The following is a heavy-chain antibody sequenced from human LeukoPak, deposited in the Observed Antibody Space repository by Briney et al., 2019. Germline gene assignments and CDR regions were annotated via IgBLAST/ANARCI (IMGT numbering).Heavy chain of an antibody. CDR3: ARDPGYDFWSGYRYYYYGMDV. V-gene: IGHV1-2*06. D-gene: IGHD3-3*01. Sequence: ASVKVSCKASGYTFTGYYMHCVRQAPGQGLEWMGRINPNSGGTNYAQKFQGRVTMTRDTSISTAYMELSRLRSDDTAVYYCARDPGYDFWSGYRYYYYGMDVWGQGTTVTVSS. J-gene: IGHJ6*02. CDR2: INPNSGGT. CDR1: GYTFTGYY.